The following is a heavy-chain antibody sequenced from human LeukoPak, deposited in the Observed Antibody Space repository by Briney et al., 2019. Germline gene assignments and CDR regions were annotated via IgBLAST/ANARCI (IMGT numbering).Heavy chain of an antibody. D-gene: IGHD2/OR15-2a*01. V-gene: IGHV3-30*02. CDR3: AKCSNRAALWYYFDY. CDR2: IRYDGSNK. Sequence: PGGSLRLSCAASGFTFSSYGMHWVRQAPGKGLEWVAFIRYDGSNKYYADSVKGRFTISRDNSKNTLYLQMNSLRAEDTAVYYCAKCSNRAALWYYFDYWGQGTLVTVSS. J-gene: IGHJ4*02. CDR1: GFTFSSYG.